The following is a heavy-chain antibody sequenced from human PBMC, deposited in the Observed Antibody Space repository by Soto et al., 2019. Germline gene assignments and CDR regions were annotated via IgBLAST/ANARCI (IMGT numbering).Heavy chain of an antibody. CDR2: ISGSGGST. CDR3: AKARKVVLRYFDGLSEPGMDV. V-gene: IGHV3-23*01. J-gene: IGHJ6*02. CDR1: GFTFSSYA. Sequence: GGSLRLSCAASGFTFSSYAMSWVRQAPGKGLEWVSAISGSGGSTYYADSVKGRFTISRDNSKNTLYLQMNSLRAEGTAVYYCAKARKVVLRYFDGLSEPGMDVWGQGTTVTVSS. D-gene: IGHD3-9*01.